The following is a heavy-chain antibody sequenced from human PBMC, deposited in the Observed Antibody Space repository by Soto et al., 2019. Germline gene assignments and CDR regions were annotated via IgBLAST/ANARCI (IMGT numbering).Heavy chain of an antibody. D-gene: IGHD2-2*01. CDR3: ARVPAAISNWFDP. CDR1: GYTFTSYA. V-gene: IGHV1-3*01. J-gene: IGHJ5*02. Sequence: QVQLVQSGAEVKKPGASVKVSCKASGYTFTSYAMHWVRQAPEQRLEWMGWINAGNGNTKYSQKFQGRVTITRDTSASTAYMELSSLRSEDTAVYYCARVPAAISNWFDPWGQGTLVTVSS. CDR2: INAGNGNT.